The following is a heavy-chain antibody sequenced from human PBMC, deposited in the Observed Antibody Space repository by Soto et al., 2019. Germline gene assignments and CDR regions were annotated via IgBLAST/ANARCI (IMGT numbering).Heavy chain of an antibody. CDR2: INHSGST. CDR1: GGSFSGYY. J-gene: IGHJ6*02. V-gene: IGHV4-34*01. CDR3: ARDPYYGMDV. Sequence: PSETLSLTCAVYGGSFSGYYWSWIRQPPGKGLEWIGEINHSGSTNYNPSLKSRVTISVDTSKNQFSLKLSSVTAADTAVYYCARDPYYGMDVWGQGTKVTVSS.